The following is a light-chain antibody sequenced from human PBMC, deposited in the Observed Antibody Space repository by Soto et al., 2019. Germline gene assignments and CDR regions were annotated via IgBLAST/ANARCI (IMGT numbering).Light chain of an antibody. CDR2: GNS. V-gene: IGLV1-40*01. CDR3: QAYDSSLSAHYV. J-gene: IGLJ1*01. CDR1: SSNIGATYD. Sequence: QSVLTQPPSVSGAPGQRVTISCTGSSSNIGATYDVQWYQQLPGTAPKLLIYGNSNRPSGVPDRFSGSKSGTSASLALPGRQADDEADYYCQAYDSSLSAHYVFGTGTQVTVL.